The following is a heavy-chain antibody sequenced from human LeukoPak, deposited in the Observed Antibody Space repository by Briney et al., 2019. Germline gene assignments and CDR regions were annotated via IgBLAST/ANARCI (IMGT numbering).Heavy chain of an antibody. CDR1: GFTFSNYW. CDR3: ASPYSSRWYELGY. Sequence: PGGSLRLSCAASGFTFSNYWMHWVRQAPGKGLEWVSYISSSSSTIYYADSVKGRFTISRDNAKNSLYLQMNSLRAEDTAVYYCASPYSSRWYELGYWGQGTLVTVSS. V-gene: IGHV3-48*04. CDR2: ISSSSSTI. D-gene: IGHD6-13*01. J-gene: IGHJ4*02.